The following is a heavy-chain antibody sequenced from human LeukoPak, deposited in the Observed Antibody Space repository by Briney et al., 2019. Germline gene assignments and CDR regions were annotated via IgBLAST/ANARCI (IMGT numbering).Heavy chain of an antibody. J-gene: IGHJ3*02. D-gene: IGHD5-12*01. CDR1: GYTFTGYY. CDR3: ARGMNIVATIDDAFDI. Sequence: GASVKVSCKASGYTFTGYYMHWVRQAPGQGLEWMGWINPNSGGTNYAQKFQGRVTMTRDTSISTAYMELSRLRSDDTAVYYCARGMNIVATIDDAFDIWGQGTMVTVSS. CDR2: INPNSGGT. V-gene: IGHV1-2*02.